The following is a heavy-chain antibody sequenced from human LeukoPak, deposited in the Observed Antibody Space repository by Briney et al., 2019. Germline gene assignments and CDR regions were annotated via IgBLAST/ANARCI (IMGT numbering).Heavy chain of an antibody. D-gene: IGHD3-10*01. CDR1: GFTFSSYS. CDR2: ISSSSSYI. Sequence: GGSLRLSCAASGFTFSSYSMNWVRQAPGKGLEWVSSISSSSSYIYYADSVKGRFTISRDNAKNSLYLQMNSLRAEDTAVYYCASQLNYYGSGSHDYWGQGTLVTVSS. V-gene: IGHV3-21*01. J-gene: IGHJ4*02. CDR3: ASQLNYYGSGSHDY.